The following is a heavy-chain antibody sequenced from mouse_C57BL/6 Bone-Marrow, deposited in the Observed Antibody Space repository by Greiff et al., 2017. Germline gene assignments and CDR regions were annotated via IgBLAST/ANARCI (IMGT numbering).Heavy chain of an antibody. J-gene: IGHJ2*01. CDR3: AREDYYGSSLYFDY. Sequence: VQLQQSGAELARPGASVKLSCKASGYTFTSYGISWVKQRTGQGLEWIGEIYPRSGNTYYNEKFKGKATLTADKSSSTAYMELRSLTSEDSAVYFCAREDYYGSSLYFDYWGQGTTLTVSS. CDR2: IYPRSGNT. D-gene: IGHD1-1*01. CDR1: GYTFTSYG. V-gene: IGHV1-81*01.